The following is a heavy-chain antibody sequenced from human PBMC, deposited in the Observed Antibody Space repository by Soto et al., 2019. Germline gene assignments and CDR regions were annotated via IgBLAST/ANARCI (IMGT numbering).Heavy chain of an antibody. V-gene: IGHV1-8*01. Sequence: GASVKVSCKASGYTFTRYDINWVRQATGQGLEWMGWMNPNSGNTGYAQKFQGRVTMTRNTSISTAYMELSSLRSEDTAVYYCARWPDGYYYYGMDVWGQGTTVTVSS. CDR3: ARWPDGYYYYGMDV. CDR1: GYTFTRYD. CDR2: MNPNSGNT. J-gene: IGHJ6*02.